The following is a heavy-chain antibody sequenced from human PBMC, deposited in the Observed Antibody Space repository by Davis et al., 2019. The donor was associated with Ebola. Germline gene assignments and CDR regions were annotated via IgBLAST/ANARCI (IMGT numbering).Heavy chain of an antibody. D-gene: IGHD1-26*01. V-gene: IGHV4-59*08. J-gene: IGHJ4*03. CDR3: ARQWELLGFDY. CDR2: IYYSGST. CDR1: GGSISSYY. Sequence: SETLSLTCTVSGGSISSYYWSWIRQPPGKGLEWIGYIYYSGSTNYNPSLKSRVTISVDTSKNQFSLKLSSVTAADTAVYYCARQWELLGFDYWGQGTTVTVSS.